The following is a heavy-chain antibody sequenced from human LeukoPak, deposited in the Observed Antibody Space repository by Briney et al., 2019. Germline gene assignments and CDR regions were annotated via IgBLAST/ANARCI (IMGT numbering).Heavy chain of an antibody. D-gene: IGHD4-23*01. CDR1: GGSISGSRSY. J-gene: IGHJ4*02. V-gene: IGHV4-39*01. Sequence: SETLSLTCTVSGGSISGSRSYWGWIRQPPGKGLEWIGSVFHSGTTYYNPSLKSRLTISVDTSKNQFSLKLSSLTAADTAVYYCARRDYSGDNPVLDYWGQGTLVTVSS. CDR2: VFHSGTT. CDR3: ARRDYSGDNPVLDY.